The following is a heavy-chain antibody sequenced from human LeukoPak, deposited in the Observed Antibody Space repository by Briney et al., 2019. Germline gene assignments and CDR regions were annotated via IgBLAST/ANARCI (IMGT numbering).Heavy chain of an antibody. CDR1: GFSVSSDY. CDR2: IYSGGST. Sequence: PGGSLRLSCVASGFSVSSDYMSWVRQAPGKGLEWVSVIYSGGSTYYADSVKGRFTISRDNSKNMLYLQMNSLRAEDTAVYYCARGAYYYEDWGQGTLVTVSS. J-gene: IGHJ4*02. D-gene: IGHD3-22*01. CDR3: ARGAYYYED. V-gene: IGHV3-53*01.